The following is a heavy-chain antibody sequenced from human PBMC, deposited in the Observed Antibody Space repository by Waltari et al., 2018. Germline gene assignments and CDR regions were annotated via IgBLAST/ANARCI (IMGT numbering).Heavy chain of an antibody. D-gene: IGHD7-27*01. CDR2: IKSKTDGGTT. CDR3: TTRQTGDPIIYYYGMDV. Sequence: EVQLVESGGGLVKPGGSLRLSCAASGFTFSNAWMSWVRQAPGKGLEWVGRIKSKTDGGTTDYAAPVKGRFTISRDDSKNTLYLQMNSLKTEDTAVYYCTTRQTGDPIIYYYGMDVWGQGTTVTVSS. J-gene: IGHJ6*02. CDR1: GFTFSNAW. V-gene: IGHV3-15*01.